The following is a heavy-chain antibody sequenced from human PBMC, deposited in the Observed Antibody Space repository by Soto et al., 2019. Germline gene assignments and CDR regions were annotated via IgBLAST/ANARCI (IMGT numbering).Heavy chain of an antibody. CDR2: VWSDGSKK. CDR3: AIYRGPECYGRSYCFVY. Sequence: GGSLRLSCAASGFTFNNYAMHWVRQAPGKGLEWVSIVWSDGSKKYYTDSVKGRFTISRDNSKNTLYLQMNSLRAEDTAEYYCAIYRGPECYGRSYCFVYWGQGTLVTVSS. D-gene: IGHD5-18*01. J-gene: IGHJ4*02. CDR1: GFTFNNYA. V-gene: IGHV3-33*01.